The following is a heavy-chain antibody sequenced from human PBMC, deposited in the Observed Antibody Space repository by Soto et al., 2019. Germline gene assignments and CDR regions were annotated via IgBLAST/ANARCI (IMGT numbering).Heavy chain of an antibody. D-gene: IGHD6-13*01. CDR2: INHSGST. Sequence: SETLSLTCAVYGESFSGYYWSWIRQPPGKGLEWIGEINHSGSTNYNPSLKSRVTISVDTSKNQFSLKLSSVTAADTAVYYCARGGSSTRYKYSSSWYNWFDPWGQGTLVTVSS. J-gene: IGHJ5*02. CDR3: ARGGSSTRYKYSSSWYNWFDP. V-gene: IGHV4-34*01. CDR1: GESFSGYY.